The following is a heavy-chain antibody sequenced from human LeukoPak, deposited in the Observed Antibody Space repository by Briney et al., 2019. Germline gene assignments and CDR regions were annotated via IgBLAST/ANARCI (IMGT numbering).Heavy chain of an antibody. V-gene: IGHV5-51*01. CDR3: ARQRRDGYNEVFVGAFDI. Sequence: GESLKISCQGSGYSFTNYWIGWVRQMPGKGLEWMGIIYPGDSDTRYSPSFQGQVTISADKSISTAYLQWSSLKASDTAMYYCARQRRDGYNEVFVGAFDIWGQGTMVTVSS. D-gene: IGHD5-24*01. CDR2: IYPGDSDT. J-gene: IGHJ3*02. CDR1: GYSFTNYW.